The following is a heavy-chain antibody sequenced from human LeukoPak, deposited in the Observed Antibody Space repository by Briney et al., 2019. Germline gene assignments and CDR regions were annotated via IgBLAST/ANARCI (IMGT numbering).Heavy chain of an antibody. V-gene: IGHV4-59*08. CDR3: ARPGVAGTFPFNY. Sequence: NSSETLSLTCTVSGGSISSYDGSWIRQPPGKGLEWGGYIYYSESTNYNPSLKSRVTISVATSTNQFPLKLSPVTAADTAVYYCARPGVAGTFPFNYWGQGTLVTVSS. CDR2: IYYSEST. D-gene: IGHD6-19*01. J-gene: IGHJ4*02. CDR1: GGSISSYD.